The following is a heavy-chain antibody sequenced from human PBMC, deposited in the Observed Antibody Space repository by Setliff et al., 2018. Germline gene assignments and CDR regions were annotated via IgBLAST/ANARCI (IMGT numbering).Heavy chain of an antibody. Sequence: ETLSLTCTVSGGSISSSSYYWGWIRQPPGKGLEWIGSIYHSGSTYYNPSLKSRVTISVDTSKNQFSLKLSSVTAADTAVYYCARERVLRFLRGFDYWGQGTLVTVSS. CDR3: ARERVLRFLRGFDY. D-gene: IGHD3-3*01. J-gene: IGHJ4*02. V-gene: IGHV4-39*07. CDR2: IYHSGST. CDR1: GGSISSSSYY.